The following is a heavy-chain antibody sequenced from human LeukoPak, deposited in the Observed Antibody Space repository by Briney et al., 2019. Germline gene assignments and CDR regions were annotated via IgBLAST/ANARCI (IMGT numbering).Heavy chain of an antibody. J-gene: IGHJ4*02. CDR1: GGSIRSSYYY. CDR2: IYDSGST. CDR3: ARPGYSSGWFSWYFDY. Sequence: PSETLSLTCTVSGGSIRSSYYYWGWIRQPPGKGLEWIGSIYDSGSTYYNPSLKSRVTISVDTSKNQFSLKLNSVTAADTAVYYCARPGYSSGWFSWYFDYWGQGTLVTVSS. D-gene: IGHD6-19*01. V-gene: IGHV4-39*01.